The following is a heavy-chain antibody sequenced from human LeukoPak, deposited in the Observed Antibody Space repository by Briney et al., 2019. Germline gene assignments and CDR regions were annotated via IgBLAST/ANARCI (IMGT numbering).Heavy chain of an antibody. Sequence: GGSLRLPCAASGFTFSSYAMCWVRQAPGKGLEWVSAISGSGGSTYYADSVKGRFTISRDNSKNTLYLQMNSLRAEDTAVYYCASSDLAYCGGDCYAFDYWGQGTLVTVSS. V-gene: IGHV3-23*01. CDR2: ISGSGGST. D-gene: IGHD2-21*02. CDR1: GFTFSSYA. J-gene: IGHJ4*02. CDR3: ASSDLAYCGGDCYAFDY.